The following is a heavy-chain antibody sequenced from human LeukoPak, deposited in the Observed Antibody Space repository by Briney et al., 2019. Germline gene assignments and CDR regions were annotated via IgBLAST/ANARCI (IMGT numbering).Heavy chain of an antibody. J-gene: IGHJ4*02. Sequence: GASVKVSCKASGYTFTSYGISWVRQAPGQGLEWMGWISAYNGNTNYAQKLQGRVTMTTDTSTSTAYMELRSLRSDDTAVYYCARDVNIVLMVYAIPYYFDYWGQGTLVTVSS. CDR1: GYTFTSYG. CDR2: ISAYNGNT. V-gene: IGHV1-18*01. CDR3: ARDVNIVLMVYAIPYYFDY. D-gene: IGHD2-8*01.